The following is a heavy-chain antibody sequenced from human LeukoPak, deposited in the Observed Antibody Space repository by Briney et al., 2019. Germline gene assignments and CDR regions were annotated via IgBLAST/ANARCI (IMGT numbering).Heavy chain of an antibody. Sequence: GGSLRLSCAASGFTFSSYGMHWVRQAPGKGLEWVAFIRYDGSNKYYADSVKGRFTISRDNSENTLYLQMNSLRAEDTAVYYCAKWWGPGYSSSWYRASYFDYWGQGTLVTVSS. CDR1: GFTFSSYG. J-gene: IGHJ4*02. D-gene: IGHD6-13*01. CDR2: IRYDGSNK. CDR3: AKWWGPGYSSSWYRASYFDY. V-gene: IGHV3-30*02.